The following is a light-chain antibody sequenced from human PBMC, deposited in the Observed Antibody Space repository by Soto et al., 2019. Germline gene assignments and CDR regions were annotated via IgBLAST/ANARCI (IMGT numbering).Light chain of an antibody. V-gene: IGKV3-20*01. J-gene: IGKJ5*01. Sequence: DIVLTQSPGTLSLSPGERATLSCRTSQSVISTSLAWYQQKPGQAPRLLIYGASNRATGIPERFSGSGSGTDFTLTISSLEPEDFAVYYCQQYGTSPITFGQGTRLEIK. CDR1: QSVISTS. CDR3: QQYGTSPIT. CDR2: GAS.